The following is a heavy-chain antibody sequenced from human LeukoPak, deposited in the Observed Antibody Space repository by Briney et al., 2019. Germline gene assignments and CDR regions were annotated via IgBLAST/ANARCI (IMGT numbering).Heavy chain of an antibody. J-gene: IGHJ4*02. Sequence: GGSLRLSCAASGFTFSSHWMHWVRQAPGKGLEWLSYISSSTSTIYYADSVKGRFTISRDNAKNSLYLQMNSLRDEDTAVYYCARARSSGYYNHFDYWGQGTLVTVSS. V-gene: IGHV3-48*02. D-gene: IGHD3-22*01. CDR3: ARARSSGYYNHFDY. CDR2: ISSSTSTI. CDR1: GFTFSSHW.